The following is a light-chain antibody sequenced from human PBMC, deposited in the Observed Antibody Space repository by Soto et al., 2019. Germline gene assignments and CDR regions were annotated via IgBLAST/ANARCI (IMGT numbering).Light chain of an antibody. CDR2: SNN. CDR1: SSNIGSNV. CDR3: AAWDDSLNGHV. Sequence: QSVLTQPPSASGTPGQRVTISCSGSSSNIGSNVVNWYQQLPGTAPQLLIYSNNQRPSGVPARFSGSKSGTSASLAIYGLQSEDEADYFCAAWDDSLNGHVFGTGTKVTVL. J-gene: IGLJ1*01. V-gene: IGLV1-44*01.